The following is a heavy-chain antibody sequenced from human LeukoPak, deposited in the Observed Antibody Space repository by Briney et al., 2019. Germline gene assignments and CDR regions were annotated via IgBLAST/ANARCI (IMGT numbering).Heavy chain of an antibody. CDR1: GGSINNSSYY. V-gene: IGHV4-39*01. D-gene: IGHD3-16*02. CDR3: ARQGIVLLGYYYYFGMDI. CDR2: IYYSGTT. Sequence: SETLSLTCSVSGGSINNSSYYWGWIRQPPGKGLEWIGTIYYSGTTYYSPSLKSRVTISSDPSKNQFSLKLSSVTAADTAVYYCARQGIVLLGYYYYFGMDIWGQGTTVTVSS. J-gene: IGHJ6*02.